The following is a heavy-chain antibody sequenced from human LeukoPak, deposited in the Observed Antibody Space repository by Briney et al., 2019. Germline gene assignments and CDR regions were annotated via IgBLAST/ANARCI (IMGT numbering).Heavy chain of an antibody. Sequence: SGTLSLTCDVSGGSISNTNWWSWVRQPPGQGLEWIGEVSLAGQTNYNPSLNGRVTMSLDESSNQLSLKLTSVTAADTAVYYCARRLTFRGFGELFGWFDPWGQGTLVTVSS. CDR1: GGSISNTNW. CDR2: VSLAGQT. V-gene: IGHV4-4*02. J-gene: IGHJ5*02. CDR3: ARRLTFRGFGELFGWFDP. D-gene: IGHD3-10*01.